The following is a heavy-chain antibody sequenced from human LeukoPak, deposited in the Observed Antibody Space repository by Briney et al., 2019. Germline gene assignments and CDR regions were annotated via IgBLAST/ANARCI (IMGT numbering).Heavy chain of an antibody. Sequence: KTSETLSLTCAVSGGSISSSNWWSWVRQPPGKGLEWIGEIYHSGSTNYNPSLKSRVTISVDKSKNQFSLKLSSVTAADTAVYYCASGSLVQLERGGWFDPWGQGTLVTVSS. V-gene: IGHV4-4*02. D-gene: IGHD1-1*01. J-gene: IGHJ5*02. CDR2: IYHSGST. CDR3: ASGSLVQLERGGWFDP. CDR1: GGSISSSNW.